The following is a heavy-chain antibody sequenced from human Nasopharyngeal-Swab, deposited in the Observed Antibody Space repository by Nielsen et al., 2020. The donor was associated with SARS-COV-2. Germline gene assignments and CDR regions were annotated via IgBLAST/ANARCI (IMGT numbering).Heavy chain of an antibody. CDR1: GGTFSSYA. CDR2: IIPIFGTA. CDR3: ARSGYSNSDIDY. Sequence: SSVKVSCKASGGTFSSYAISWVRQAPGQGLEWMGGIIPIFGTADYAQKFQDRVTITADESTSTAYMELSSLRSEDTAVYYCARSGYSNSDIDYWGQGTLVTVSS. D-gene: IGHD6-6*01. J-gene: IGHJ4*02. V-gene: IGHV1-69*13.